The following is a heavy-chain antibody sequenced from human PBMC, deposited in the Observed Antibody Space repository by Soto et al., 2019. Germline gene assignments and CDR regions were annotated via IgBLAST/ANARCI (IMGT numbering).Heavy chain of an antibody. D-gene: IGHD1-7*01. J-gene: IGHJ1*01. CDR2: IFYSGDT. CDR3: VGTGTTDDF. CDR1: GASVNTGDYY. Sequence: VQLQGSGPGLVKPSQTLSLTCTVSGASVNTGDYYWSYIRQSPGKGLEWLGYIFYSGDTYYNPSLKSLATISLNTSRNQISLTLTSVTDADTAVYFCVGTGTTDDFWGQGTLVTVSS. V-gene: IGHV4-30-4*01.